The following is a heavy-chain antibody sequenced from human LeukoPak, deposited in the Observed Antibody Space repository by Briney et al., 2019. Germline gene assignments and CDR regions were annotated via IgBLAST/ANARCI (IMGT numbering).Heavy chain of an antibody. CDR3: ARYLGSSDAFDI. CDR2: IYYSGIT. CDR1: GGSISSSSYY. D-gene: IGHD6-13*01. Sequence: PSETLSLTCTVSGGSISSSSYYWGWIRQPPGKGLEWIGSIYYSGITYYNPSLKSRVTISVDTSKNQFSLKLSSVTAADTAVYYCARYLGSSDAFDIWGQGTMVTVSS. V-gene: IGHV4-39*07. J-gene: IGHJ3*02.